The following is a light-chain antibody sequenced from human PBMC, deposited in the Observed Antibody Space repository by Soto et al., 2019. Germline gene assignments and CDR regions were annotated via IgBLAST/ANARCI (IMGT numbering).Light chain of an antibody. CDR1: RSVGSS. Sequence: DIVLTQSPATLSLLPGEWATLYCRASRSVGSSLAWYQHKAGQAPRLLLYDASHRATGIPARFSGSGSGTDFTLTISSLEPDDFAVYYCQQRSSYITFGQGTRLEI. CDR2: DAS. CDR3: QQRSSYIT. J-gene: IGKJ5*01. V-gene: IGKV3-11*01.